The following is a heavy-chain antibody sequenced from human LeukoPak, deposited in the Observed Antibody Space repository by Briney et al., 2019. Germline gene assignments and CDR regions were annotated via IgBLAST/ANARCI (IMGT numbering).Heavy chain of an antibody. J-gene: IGHJ6*02. Sequence: SVKVSCKASGRTFSSYAISWVRQAPGHGLEWRGRIIPIFGIAYYAQKFQGRVTITADKSTSTAYMELSSLRSEDTAVYYCARGPRYCSSTSCNYGMDVWGQGTTVTVSS. CDR1: GRTFSSYA. CDR3: ARGPRYCSSTSCNYGMDV. CDR2: IIPIFGIA. V-gene: IGHV1-69*04. D-gene: IGHD2-2*01.